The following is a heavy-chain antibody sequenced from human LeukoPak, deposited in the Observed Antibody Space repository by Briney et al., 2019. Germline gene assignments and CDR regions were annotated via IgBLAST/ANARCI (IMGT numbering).Heavy chain of an antibody. CDR2: INPSGGST. CDR1: GYTFTSYY. CDR3: ARTERWLQLRYYFDY. D-gene: IGHD5-24*01. J-gene: IGHJ4*02. V-gene: IGHV1-46*03. Sequence: VKVSCKASGYTFTSYYMHWVRQAPGQGLEWRGIINPSGGSTSYAQKFQGRVTMTRDTSTSTVYMELSSLRSEDTAVYYCARTERWLQLRYYFDYWGQGTLVTVSS.